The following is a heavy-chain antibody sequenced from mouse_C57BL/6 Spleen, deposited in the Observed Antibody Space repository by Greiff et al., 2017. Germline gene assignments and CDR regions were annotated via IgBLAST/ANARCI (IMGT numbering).Heavy chain of an antibody. D-gene: IGHD2-5*01. CDR2: IDPSDSYT. Sequence: QVQLQQPGAELVMPGASVKLSCKASGYTFTSYWMHWVKQRPGQGLEWIGEIDPSDSYTNYNQKFKGKSTLTVDKSSSTAYLQLSSLTSEDSAVYYCARGTYYSNSDAMDYWGQGTSVTVSS. CDR3: ARGTYYSNSDAMDY. J-gene: IGHJ4*01. V-gene: IGHV1-69*01. CDR1: GYTFTSYW.